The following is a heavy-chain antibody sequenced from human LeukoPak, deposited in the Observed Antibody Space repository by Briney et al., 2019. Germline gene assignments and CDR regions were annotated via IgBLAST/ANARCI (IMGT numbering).Heavy chain of an antibody. Sequence: PGGSLRLSCAASGFTFSSYGMHWVRQAPGKGLEWVAVISYDGSNKYYGDSVKGRFTISRDNSKNTLYLQMNSLRAEDTAVYYCAKDFYDFWSGPVGPFDYWGQGTLVTVSS. CDR2: ISYDGSNK. CDR3: AKDFYDFWSGPVGPFDY. J-gene: IGHJ4*02. CDR1: GFTFSSYG. V-gene: IGHV3-30*18. D-gene: IGHD3-3*01.